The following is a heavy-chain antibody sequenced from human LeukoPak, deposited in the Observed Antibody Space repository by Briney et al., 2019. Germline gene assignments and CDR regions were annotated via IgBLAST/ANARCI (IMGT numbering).Heavy chain of an antibody. CDR3: ARGGGRYYGSGSRSGFDY. CDR1: QFPLGDYY. V-gene: IGHV3-11*04. Sequence: GGSLRLSCAASQFPLGDYYMTWIRQAPGKGLEWVSYITNNGRTTYYADSVKGRFTISRDNAKNSLYLQMNSLRAEDTAVYYCARGGGRYYGSGSRSGFDYWGQGTLVTVSS. CDR2: ITNNGRTT. J-gene: IGHJ4*02. D-gene: IGHD3-10*01.